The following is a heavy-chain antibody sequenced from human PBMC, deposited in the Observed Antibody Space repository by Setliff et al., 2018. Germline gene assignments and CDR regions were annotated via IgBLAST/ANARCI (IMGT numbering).Heavy chain of an antibody. CDR3: FGAGTCSY. Sequence: PGESLKISCAASGFVFGTYGMHWVRQAPGKGLEWVASINPDGSEKYYVDSVKGRFIISRDNAKNSLSLQMNSLRNEDTAVYYCFGAGTCSYWGQGTLVTVSS. D-gene: IGHD3-10*01. V-gene: IGHV3-7*01. CDR2: INPDGSEK. CDR1: GFVFGTYG. J-gene: IGHJ4*02.